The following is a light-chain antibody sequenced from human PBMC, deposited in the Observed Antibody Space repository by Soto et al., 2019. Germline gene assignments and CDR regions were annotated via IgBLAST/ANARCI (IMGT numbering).Light chain of an antibody. Sequence: QLVLTQSPSASASLGASVKLTCTLSSGNISYAIAWHQQQPEKGPRYLMKLNSDGSHSKGDGIPDRFSGSSSGAERYLTISSLQSEDEADYYCQTWGTGIQVFGTGTKLTVL. CDR3: QTWGTGIQV. V-gene: IGLV4-69*01. J-gene: IGLJ1*01. CDR2: LNSDGSH. CDR1: SGNISYA.